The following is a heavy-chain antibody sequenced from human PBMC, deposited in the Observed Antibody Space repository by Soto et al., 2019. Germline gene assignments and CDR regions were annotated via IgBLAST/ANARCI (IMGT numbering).Heavy chain of an antibody. J-gene: IGHJ4*02. CDR3: ARENVDYSNYGYFDY. CDR2: IYSGGST. D-gene: IGHD4-4*01. V-gene: IGHV3-53*04. CDR1: GFTVSSNY. Sequence: EVQLVESGGGLVQPGGSLRLSCAASGFTVSSNYMSWVRQAPGKGLEWVSVIYSGGSTYYADSVKGRFTISRDNSKNTMYLQMNSLRAEDTAVYDCARENVDYSNYGYFDYWGQGTLVTVSS.